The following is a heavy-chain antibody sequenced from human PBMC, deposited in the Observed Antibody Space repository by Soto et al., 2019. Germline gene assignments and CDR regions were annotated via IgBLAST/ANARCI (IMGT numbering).Heavy chain of an antibody. CDR3: ARAEAVAGPYYFDY. CDR2: ISYDGSIK. Sequence: QVQLVESGGGVVQPGRSLRLSCAASGVSFSISAMHWVRQAPGKGLEWVAVISYDGSIKYYADSVKGRVTISRDNSKNTLYLQMNSLRADDTAVYYCARAEAVAGPYYFDYWGQGTLVTVSS. D-gene: IGHD6-19*01. CDR1: GVSFSISA. V-gene: IGHV3-30-3*01. J-gene: IGHJ4*02.